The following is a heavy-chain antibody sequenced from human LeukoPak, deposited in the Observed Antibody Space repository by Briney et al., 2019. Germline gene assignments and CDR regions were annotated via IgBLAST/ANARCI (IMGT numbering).Heavy chain of an antibody. J-gene: IGHJ5*02. CDR2: INHSGST. CDR3: ARSCPSINYGDYVTWNWFDP. D-gene: IGHD4-17*01. CDR1: GGSFSGYY. Sequence: PSETLSLTCAVYGGSFSGYYWSWLRQPPGKGLEWIGEINHSGSTNYNPSLKSRVTISVDTSKNQFSLKLSSVTAADTAVYYCARSCPSINYGDYVTWNWFDPWGQGTLATVSS. V-gene: IGHV4-34*01.